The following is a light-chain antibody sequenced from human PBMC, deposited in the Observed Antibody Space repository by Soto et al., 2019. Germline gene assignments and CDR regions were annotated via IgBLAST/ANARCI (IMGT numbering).Light chain of an antibody. CDR3: QQYDKWPLT. Sequence: EIVMTQSPATLSVSPGEGATLSCRASHSVDSNLAWYQQKPGQAPRLLILGASTRATGIPTRFSGGGSGTDFTLTISSLQSEDFGLYFCQQYDKWPLTFGGGTKVEIK. CDR1: HSVDSN. CDR2: GAS. V-gene: IGKV3D-15*01. J-gene: IGKJ4*01.